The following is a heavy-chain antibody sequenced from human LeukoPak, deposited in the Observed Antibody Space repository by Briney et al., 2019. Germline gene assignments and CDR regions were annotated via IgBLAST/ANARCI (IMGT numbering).Heavy chain of an antibody. CDR2: ISYDGSNK. CDR3: AKDQARWLQPDY. Sequence: PGGSLRLSCAASGFTFSSYGMHWVRQAPGKGLEWMAVISYDGSNKYYADSVKGRFTISRDNSKNTLYLQMNSLRAEDTAVYYCAKDQARWLQPDYWGQGTLVTVSS. V-gene: IGHV3-30*18. D-gene: IGHD5-24*01. CDR1: GFTFSSYG. J-gene: IGHJ4*02.